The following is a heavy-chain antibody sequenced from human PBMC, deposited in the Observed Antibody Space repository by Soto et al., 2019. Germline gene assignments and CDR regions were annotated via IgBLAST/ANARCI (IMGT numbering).Heavy chain of an antibody. CDR1: GGSIGSSSYY. Sequence: PSETLSLTCTVSGGSIGSSSYYWGWIRQSPGKGLEWVGSVYYSGTTYYNPSLRSRVTIFVDTPKNQFFLILSSVTAADTAVYYCARHDQESIGSDNWFDPWGQGTLVTVSS. CDR2: VYYSGTT. V-gene: IGHV4-39*01. D-gene: IGHD3-22*01. J-gene: IGHJ5*02. CDR3: ARHDQESIGSDNWFDP.